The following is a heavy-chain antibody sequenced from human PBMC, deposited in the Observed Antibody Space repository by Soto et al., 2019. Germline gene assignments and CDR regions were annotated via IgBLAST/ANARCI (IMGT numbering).Heavy chain of an antibody. V-gene: IGHV3-43*01. CDR1: GFTFDDYT. J-gene: IGHJ6*02. CDR2: ISWDGGST. CDR3: AKDLSGSGGSGSYIYYYYGMDV. Sequence: GGSLRLSCAASGFTFDDYTMHWFRQAPGKGLEWVSLISWDGGSTYYADSVKGRFTISRDNSKNSLYLQMNSLRTEDTALYYCAKDLSGSGGSGSYIYYYYGMDVWGQGTTVTVSS. D-gene: IGHD3-10*01.